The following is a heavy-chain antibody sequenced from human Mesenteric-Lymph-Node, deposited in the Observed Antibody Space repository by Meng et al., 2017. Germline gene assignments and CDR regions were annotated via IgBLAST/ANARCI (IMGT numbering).Heavy chain of an antibody. CDR2: IYGDDEK. Sequence: QITLKESGPTLVKPTQTLTLTCTFSGFSLSTSGVGVGWIRQPPGKALECLAIIYGDDEKRYSPSLENRLTVTKDTSKNQVVLTMTNMVPVDTATYYCARAAARPSDWFDPWGQGTLVTVSS. D-gene: IGHD6-6*01. CDR1: GFSLSTSGVG. CDR3: ARAAARPSDWFDP. J-gene: IGHJ5*02. V-gene: IGHV2-5*02.